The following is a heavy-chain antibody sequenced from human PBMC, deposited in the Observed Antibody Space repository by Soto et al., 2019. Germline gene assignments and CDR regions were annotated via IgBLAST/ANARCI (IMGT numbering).Heavy chain of an antibody. J-gene: IGHJ1*01. CDR1: GGSFSGYC. Sequence: VQLQQWGAGLLKPSETLSLTCAVYGGSFSGYCWSWIRQTPGERLEWVGDICHGGGANYNPSLKSRVSFSMDPSKNQFSLKLNSVMAADTAVYYCAGDSNSWSKYVKHWGRGSLVTVSS. CDR3: AGDSNSWSKYVKH. D-gene: IGHD6-13*01. V-gene: IGHV4-34*01. CDR2: ICHGGGA.